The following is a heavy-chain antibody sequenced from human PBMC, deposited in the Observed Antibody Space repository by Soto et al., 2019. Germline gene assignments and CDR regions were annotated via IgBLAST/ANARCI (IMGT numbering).Heavy chain of an antibody. CDR2: IIPIFGTA. CDR3: ANIIDSSGYYFDY. V-gene: IGHV1-69*13. J-gene: IGHJ4*02. Sequence: SVKVSCKASGGTFSSYAISWVRQAPGQGLEWMGGIIPIFGTANYAQKFQGRVTITADESTSTAYMELSSLRSEDTAVYYCANIIDSSGYYFDYWGQGTLVTVSS. CDR1: GGTFSSYA. D-gene: IGHD3-22*01.